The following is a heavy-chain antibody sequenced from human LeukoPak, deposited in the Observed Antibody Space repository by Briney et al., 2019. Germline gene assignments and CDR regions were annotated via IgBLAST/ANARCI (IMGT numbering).Heavy chain of an antibody. Sequence: NRGESLKISCKVSGYSFTTYWITWVRQMPGKGLEWMGMIDPSDSYTNYSPSVQGHVTISTDKSISTAYLQWSSLKASDTAMYYCARQGRDVPGAFDIWGQGTMVTVSS. D-gene: IGHD5-24*01. V-gene: IGHV5-10-1*01. CDR1: GYSFTTYW. CDR2: IDPSDSYT. J-gene: IGHJ3*02. CDR3: ARQGRDVPGAFDI.